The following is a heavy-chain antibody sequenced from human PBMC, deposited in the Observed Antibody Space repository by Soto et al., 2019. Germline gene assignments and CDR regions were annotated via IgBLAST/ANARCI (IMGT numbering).Heavy chain of an antibody. CDR1: GYIFTAYS. J-gene: IGHJ4*02. V-gene: IGHV1-2*02. Sequence: ASVKVSCKASGYIFTAYSMHWVRQAPGQGLEWVGWFNPNSGDTIYAQKFQGRVTLTGDTSISTAYMELYSLTSDDTAVYYCAREASAVIALDYWGQGTLVTVSS. CDR2: FNPNSGDT. D-gene: IGHD6-19*01. CDR3: AREASAVIALDY.